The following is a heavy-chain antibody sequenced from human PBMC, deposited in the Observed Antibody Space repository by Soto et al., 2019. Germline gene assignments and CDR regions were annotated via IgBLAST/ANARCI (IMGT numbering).Heavy chain of an antibody. J-gene: IGHJ4*02. CDR1: GFSFSDYY. CDR2: ISSSGDII. V-gene: IGHV3-11*01. Sequence: PGGSLRLSCAGSGFSFSDYYMSWIRQAPGKGLEWVSYISSSGDIIYYADSVKGRFTISRDNAKNSLYLQMNSLRAEETAVYYCARDLGYYASDGYFDYWGQGTVVTVSS. D-gene: IGHD3-22*01. CDR3: ARDLGYYASDGYFDY.